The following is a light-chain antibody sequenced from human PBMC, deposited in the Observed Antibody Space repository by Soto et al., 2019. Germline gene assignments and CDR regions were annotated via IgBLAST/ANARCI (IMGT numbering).Light chain of an antibody. Sequence: DIHMTQSPSTLSASVGDRVTITCRASQGIRNDLGWYQQKPGKAPKRLIYAASSLQSGVPSRFSGSGSGTDFTLTISRLEPEDFAVYYCQQYGSSPLITFGQGTRLEIK. V-gene: IGKV1-17*01. CDR2: AAS. CDR1: QGIRND. CDR3: QQYGSSPLIT. J-gene: IGKJ5*01.